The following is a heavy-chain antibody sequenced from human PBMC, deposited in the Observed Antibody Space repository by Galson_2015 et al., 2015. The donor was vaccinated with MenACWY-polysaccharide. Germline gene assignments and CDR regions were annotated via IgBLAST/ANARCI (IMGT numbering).Heavy chain of an antibody. CDR2: IQYDGSKI. Sequence: SLRLSCAASGIRFSGSGMHWVRQAPGKGLKWVAVIQYDGSKIVYADSVKGRFTVSRDNAKNSLYLQMNSLRAEDTAVYYCAGGSGYLIDDWGQGTLVTVSS. CDR1: GIRFSGSG. D-gene: IGHD2-2*03. V-gene: IGHV3-33*05. CDR3: AGGSGYLIDD. J-gene: IGHJ4*02.